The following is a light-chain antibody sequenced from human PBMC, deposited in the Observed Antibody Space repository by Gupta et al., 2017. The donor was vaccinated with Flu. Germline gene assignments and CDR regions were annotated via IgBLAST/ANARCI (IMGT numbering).Light chain of an antibody. CDR2: EVT. V-gene: IGLV2-14*01. CDR3: SSYRSSSALPYV. Sequence: QSALTQPASVSGSPGQSSTISCTGTRGDVGGYNYVSWYQQHPAKAPQLIISEVTNRPSGVSNRFSGSKSGNTASLTISGLQAEDEAEYFCSSYRSSSALPYVFGTGTKVTVL. CDR1: RGDVGGYNY. J-gene: IGLJ1*01.